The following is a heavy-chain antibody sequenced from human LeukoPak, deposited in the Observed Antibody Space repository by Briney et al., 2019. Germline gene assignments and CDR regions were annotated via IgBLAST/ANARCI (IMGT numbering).Heavy chain of an antibody. D-gene: IGHD5-12*01. J-gene: IGHJ4*02. Sequence: TSETLSLTCTVSGGSFSGYYWSWIRQPPGKGLEWIGEINHSGSTNYNPSLKSRVTISVDTSKNQFSLKLSSVTAADTAVYYCARAYSGYADYWGQGTLVTVSS. CDR2: INHSGST. CDR3: ARAYSGYADY. V-gene: IGHV4-34*01. CDR1: GGSFSGYY.